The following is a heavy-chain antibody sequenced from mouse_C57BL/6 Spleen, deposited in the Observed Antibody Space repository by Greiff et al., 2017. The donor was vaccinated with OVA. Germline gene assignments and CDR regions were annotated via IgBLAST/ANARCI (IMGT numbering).Heavy chain of an antibody. CDR1: GFNIKNTY. D-gene: IGHD2-1*01. Sequence: VQLQQSVAELVRPGASVKLSCTASGFNIKNTYMHWVKQRPEQGLEWIGRIDPANGNTKYAPKFQGKATITADTSSNTAYLQLSSLTSEDTAIYYCARQIYYGNYGWYFDVWGTGTTVTVSS. J-gene: IGHJ1*03. V-gene: IGHV14-3*01. CDR3: ARQIYYGNYGWYFDV. CDR2: IDPANGNT.